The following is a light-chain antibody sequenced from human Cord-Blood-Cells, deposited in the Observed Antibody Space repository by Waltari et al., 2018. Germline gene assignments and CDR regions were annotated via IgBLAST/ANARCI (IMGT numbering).Light chain of an antibody. J-gene: IGLJ2*01. Sequence: QSALTQPPSAPGSPDQSVTISCTGTSSDVGGYNYVPWYQQHPGKAPKRMIYEVSKRPSGVPDRFSGSKSGNTASLTVSGLQAEDEADYYCSSYAGSNNLVFGGGTKLTVL. CDR1: SSDVGGYNY. CDR3: SSYAGSNNLV. V-gene: IGLV2-8*01. CDR2: EVS.